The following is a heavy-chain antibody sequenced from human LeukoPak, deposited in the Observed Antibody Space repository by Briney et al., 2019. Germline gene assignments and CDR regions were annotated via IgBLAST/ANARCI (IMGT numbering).Heavy chain of an antibody. V-gene: IGHV1-69*05. CDR2: IIPIFGTA. D-gene: IGHD6-13*01. CDR3: ARGIAAAGAYYYYYKDV. J-gene: IGHJ6*03. Sequence: SSVKVSCKASGGTFSSYAISWVRQAPRQGLEWMGGIIPIFGTANYAQKFQGRVTITTDESTSTAYMELSSLRSEDTAVYYCARGIAAAGAYYYYYKDVWGKGTTVTVSS. CDR1: GGTFSSYA.